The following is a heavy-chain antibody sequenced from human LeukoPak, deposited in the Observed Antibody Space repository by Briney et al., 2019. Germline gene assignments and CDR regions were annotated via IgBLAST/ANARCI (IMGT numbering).Heavy chain of an antibody. J-gene: IGHJ4*02. CDR1: GYTFTGYY. CDR3: AINPMGYCSSTSCYPIDY. D-gene: IGHD2-2*01. V-gene: IGHV1-2*02. Sequence: ASVKVSCKASGYTFTGYYMHWVRQAPGQGLEWMGWINPNSGGTNYAQKFQGRVTMTRDTSISTAYMELSRLRSDDTAVYYCAINPMGYCSSTSCYPIDYWGQGTLVTISS. CDR2: INPNSGGT.